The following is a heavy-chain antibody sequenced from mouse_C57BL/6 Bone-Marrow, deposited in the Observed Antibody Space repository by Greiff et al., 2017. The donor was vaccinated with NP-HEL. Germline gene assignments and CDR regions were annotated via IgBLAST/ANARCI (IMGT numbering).Heavy chain of an antibody. CDR3: TIYCGDPWFAY. J-gene: IGHJ3*01. D-gene: IGHD2-13*01. Sequence: EVKLQESGPELVKPGASVKISCKASGYSFTDYNMNWVKQSNGKSLEWIGVINPNYGTTSYNQKFKGKATLTVDQSSSTAYMQLNSLTSEDSAVYCCTIYCGDPWFAYWGQGTLVTVSA. V-gene: IGHV1-39*01. CDR1: GYSFTDYN. CDR2: INPNYGTT.